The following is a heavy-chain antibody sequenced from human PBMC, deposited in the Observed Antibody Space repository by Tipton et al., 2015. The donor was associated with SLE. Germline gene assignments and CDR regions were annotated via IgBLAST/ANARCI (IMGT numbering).Heavy chain of an antibody. Sequence: SLRLSCAASGFTFSSYWMHWVRQAPGKGLVWVSRINGDGSSTSYADSVKGRFTISRDNAKNTSYLQMNSLRADDTAVYYCARDRQQLGDYWGQGTLVTVSS. V-gene: IGHV3-74*01. D-gene: IGHD6-13*01. CDR3: ARDRQQLGDY. CDR1: GFTFSSYW. CDR2: INGDGSST. J-gene: IGHJ4*02.